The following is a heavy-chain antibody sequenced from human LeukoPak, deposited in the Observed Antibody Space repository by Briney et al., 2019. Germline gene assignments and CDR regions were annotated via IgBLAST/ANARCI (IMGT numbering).Heavy chain of an antibody. V-gene: IGHV4-31*03. CDR1: GGSISSGGYY. CDR3: ARGRGYYDSSGYYLDY. D-gene: IGHD3-22*01. J-gene: IGHJ4*02. CDR2: IYYSGST. Sequence: SQTLSLTCTVSGGSISSGGYYWSWIRQHPGKGLEWIGYIYYSGSTYYSPSLKSRVTISVDTSKNQFSLKLSSVTAADTAVYYCARGRGYYDSSGYYLDYWGQGTLVTVSS.